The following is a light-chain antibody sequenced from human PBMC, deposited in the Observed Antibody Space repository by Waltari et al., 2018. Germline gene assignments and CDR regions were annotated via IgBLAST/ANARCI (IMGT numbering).Light chain of an antibody. CDR3: QHYVRLPVT. J-gene: IGKJ1*01. CDR1: QSFSRA. CDR2: DAS. V-gene: IGKV3-20*01. Sequence: EIVLTQSPGHLSLSPGERATLSCRARQSFSRALAWYQQKPGQAPRLLIYDASTRAIGIPDRFSGGGSGTDFSLTISRLEPEDVAVYYCQHYVRLPVTFGQGTTVEIK.